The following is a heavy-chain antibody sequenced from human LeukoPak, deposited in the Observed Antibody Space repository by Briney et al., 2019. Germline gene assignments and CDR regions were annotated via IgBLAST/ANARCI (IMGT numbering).Heavy chain of an antibody. J-gene: IGHJ6*03. V-gene: IGHV4-38-2*02. Sequence: SETLSLTCTVSGYSISSGYYWGWIRQPPGKGLEWIGSIYHSGSTYYNPSLKSRVTISVDTSKNQFSLKLSSVTAADTAVYYCARTLYGSGSNYYYYYYYMDVWGKGTTVTISS. D-gene: IGHD3-10*01. CDR1: GYSISSGYY. CDR2: IYHSGST. CDR3: ARTLYGSGSNYYYYYYYMDV.